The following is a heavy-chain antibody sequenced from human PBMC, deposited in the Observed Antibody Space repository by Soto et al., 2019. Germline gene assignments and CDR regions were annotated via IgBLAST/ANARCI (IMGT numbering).Heavy chain of an antibody. Sequence: GGSLRLSCATSGFTFSNAWMNWVRQAPGKGLEWVGRIKSKTDGGTTDYAASVKGRITTSKDDPRNTLYVQMNSLHTEDTAVYYCATDIPISDRYYFDLWGRGTLVTVSS. CDR1: GFTFSNAW. CDR3: ATDIPISDRYYFDL. V-gene: IGHV3-15*07. CDR2: IKSKTDGGTT. D-gene: IGHD3-9*01. J-gene: IGHJ2*01.